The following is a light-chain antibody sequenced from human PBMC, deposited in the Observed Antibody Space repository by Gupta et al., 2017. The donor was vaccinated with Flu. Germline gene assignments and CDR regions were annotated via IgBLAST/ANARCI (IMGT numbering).Light chain of an antibody. CDR1: NSNIGNNY. Sequence: QSVLPQPPSASGTPGQRVTISCSGSNSNIGNNYVYWYQQFPGSAPKLLIYRNDQRPSGVPDRFSGSKSGTSASLAISGLRSGDEADYYCAAWDDSRSNWLFGGGTKVTVL. V-gene: IGLV1-47*01. CDR3: AAWDDSRSNWL. J-gene: IGLJ2*01. CDR2: RND.